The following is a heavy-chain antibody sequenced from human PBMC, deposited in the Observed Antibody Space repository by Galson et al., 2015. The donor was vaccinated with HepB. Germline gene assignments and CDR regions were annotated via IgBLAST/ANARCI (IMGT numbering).Heavy chain of an antibody. J-gene: IGHJ4*02. CDR2: MNPNSGNT. D-gene: IGHD3-3*01. V-gene: IGHV1-8*01. Sequence: SVKVSCKASGYTFTSYDINWVRQATGQGLEWMGRMNPNSGNTGYAQKVKGRVTLTRNNSISTAYMELNSLRSEDTAVYYCAKGPRDSYDWGQGTLVTVSS. CDR3: AKGPRDSYD. CDR1: GYTFTSYD.